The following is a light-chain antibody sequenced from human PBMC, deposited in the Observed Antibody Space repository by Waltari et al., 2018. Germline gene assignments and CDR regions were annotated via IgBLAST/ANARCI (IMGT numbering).Light chain of an antibody. Sequence: DIQMTQSPSSLPASVGDRITITCQASQDINIYLNWFQQKPGSAPKVLIYDASNLETGVPSRFTGSGSGTDFTLTISSLQPEDIATYYCEQYDYFPLTFGGGTKVEIK. CDR3: EQYDYFPLT. CDR1: QDINIY. V-gene: IGKV1-33*01. J-gene: IGKJ4*01. CDR2: DAS.